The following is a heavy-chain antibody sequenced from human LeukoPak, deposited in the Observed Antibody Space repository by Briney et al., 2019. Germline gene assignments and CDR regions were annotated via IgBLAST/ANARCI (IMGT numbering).Heavy chain of an antibody. V-gene: IGHV3-30-3*01. CDR2: ISKDGSNK. D-gene: IGHD3-10*01. CDR3: AREGIYFDY. CDR1: GLTFSSYS. Sequence: PGGSLRLSCAASGLTFSSYSMHWVRQAPGKGLEWVAVISKDGSNKYCADSVKGRITISRDNSKNTLYLQMNSLRAEDTAVYYCAREGIYFDYWGQGTLVTVSS. J-gene: IGHJ4*02.